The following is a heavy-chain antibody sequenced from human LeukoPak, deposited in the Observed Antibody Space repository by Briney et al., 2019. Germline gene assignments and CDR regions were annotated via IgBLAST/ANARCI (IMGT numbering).Heavy chain of an antibody. J-gene: IGHJ4*02. CDR3: ARDTAPNYDFWSGYSFEFDY. V-gene: IGHV3-30*04. CDR2: ISYDGNNK. Sequence: GGSLRLSCAASGFTFSSYAMHWVRQAPGKGLEWVAVISYDGNNKYYADSVKGRFTISRDNSKNTLYLQMNSLRAEDTAVYYCARDTAPNYDFWSGYSFEFDYWGQGTLVTVSS. CDR1: GFTFSSYA. D-gene: IGHD3-3*01.